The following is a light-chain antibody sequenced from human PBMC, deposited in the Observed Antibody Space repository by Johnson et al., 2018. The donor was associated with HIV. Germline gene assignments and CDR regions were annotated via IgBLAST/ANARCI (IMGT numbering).Light chain of an antibody. CDR1: SSNIGNNY. CDR2: DNN. Sequence: HSVLTQPPSVSEAPGQKVTISCSGSSSNIGNNYVSWYQQLPGTVPKLLIYDNNKRPSGLPDRFSGSKSGTSAPLGITGLWPEDEADHYCGQWDSRLGAGHGFGTGTKVTVL. CDR3: GQWDSRLGAGHG. V-gene: IGLV1-51*01. J-gene: IGLJ1*01.